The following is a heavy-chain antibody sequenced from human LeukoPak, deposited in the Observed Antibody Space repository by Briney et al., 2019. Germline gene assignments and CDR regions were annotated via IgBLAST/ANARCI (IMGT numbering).Heavy chain of an antibody. CDR3: ARSYYYGSGSLGFDY. V-gene: IGHV1-69*06. Sequence: ASVKVSCKASGYTFTGYYIHWVRQAPGQGLEWMGGIIPIFGTANYAQKFQGRVTITADKSTSTAYMELSSLRSEDTAVYYCARSYYYGSGSLGFDYWGQGTLVTVSS. CDR2: IIPIFGTA. CDR1: GYTFTGYY. J-gene: IGHJ4*02. D-gene: IGHD3-10*01.